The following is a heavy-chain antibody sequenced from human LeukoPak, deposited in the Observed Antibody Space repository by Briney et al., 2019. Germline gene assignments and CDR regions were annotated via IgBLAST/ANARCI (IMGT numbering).Heavy chain of an antibody. V-gene: IGHV3-7*01. CDR2: IKPDGSDK. Sequence: PGGSLRLPCAASGFTFRNYWMTWVRQSPGKGLEWVAIIKPDGSDKYHVDSVKGRFTISRDNAKNSLYLQMSSLRAEDTAVYYCARGGHRQKEFWGQGTLVTVSS. CDR1: GFTFRNYW. CDR3: ARGGHRQKEF. D-gene: IGHD3-10*01. J-gene: IGHJ4*02.